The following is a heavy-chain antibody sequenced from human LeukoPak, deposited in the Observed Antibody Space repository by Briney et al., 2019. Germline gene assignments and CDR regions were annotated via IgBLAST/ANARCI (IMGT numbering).Heavy chain of an antibody. CDR2: ISAYNGNT. CDR1: GYTFTSYG. D-gene: IGHD6-19*01. CDR3: AREVDSSGWDEIDY. V-gene: IGHV1-18*01. Sequence: GASVKVSCKASGYTFTSYGISWVRQAPGQGLEWMGWISAYNGNTNYAQKLQGRVTMNTDTSTSTAYMELRSLRSDDTAVYYCAREVDSSGWDEIDYWGQGTLVTVSS. J-gene: IGHJ4*02.